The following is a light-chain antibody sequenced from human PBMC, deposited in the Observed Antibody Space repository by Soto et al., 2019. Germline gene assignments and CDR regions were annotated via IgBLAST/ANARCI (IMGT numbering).Light chain of an antibody. CDR2: QDS. CDR3: QAWDSSTEVVV. Sequence: SYELTQPPSVSVSPGQTASITCSGDKLGDKYACWYQQKPGQSPVLVIYQDSKRPSGIPERFSGSNSGNTATLTISGTQAMDEADYYCQAWDSSTEVVVFGGGTKLT. V-gene: IGLV3-1*01. CDR1: KLGDKY. J-gene: IGLJ2*01.